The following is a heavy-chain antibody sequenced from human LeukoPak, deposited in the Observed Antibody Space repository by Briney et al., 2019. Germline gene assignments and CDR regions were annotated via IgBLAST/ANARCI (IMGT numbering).Heavy chain of an antibody. CDR3: AGALTTLTYEGY. CDR1: GFTFSCYT. V-gene: IGHV3-21*01. D-gene: IGHD1-1*01. Sequence: PGGSLRLSCAASGFTFSCYTMHWIRQAPGKGLEWVSSISGSNSYIFYADSVKGRFIVSRDNAKDSLYLQMNSLRAEDTAVYYCAGALTTLTYEGYWGQGTLVTVSS. J-gene: IGHJ4*02. CDR2: ISGSNSYI.